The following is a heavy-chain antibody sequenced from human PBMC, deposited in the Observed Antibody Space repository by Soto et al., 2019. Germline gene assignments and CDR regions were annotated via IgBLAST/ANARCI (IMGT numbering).Heavy chain of an antibody. J-gene: IGHJ4*02. Sequence: QVQLVESGGGVVQPGRSLRLSCAASGFTFSSYAMHWVRQAPGKGLEWVAVISYDGSNKYYAHSVRGRFNISRATSKHTLYLQMNILRAEDTAVYYCASDHYIDYWGQGTLVTVSS. CDR1: GFTFSSYA. V-gene: IGHV3-30-3*01. CDR2: ISYDGSNK. CDR3: ASDHYIDY.